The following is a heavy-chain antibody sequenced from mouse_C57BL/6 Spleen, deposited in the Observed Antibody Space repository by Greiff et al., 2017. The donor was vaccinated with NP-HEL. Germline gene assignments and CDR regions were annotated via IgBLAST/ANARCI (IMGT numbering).Heavy chain of an antibody. V-gene: IGHV3-8*01. Sequence: EVHLVESGPGLAKPSQTLSLTCSVTGYSITSDYWNWIRKFPGNKLEYMGYISYSGSTYSNPSLKSRISITRDTSKNQYYLQLNSVTTEDTATYYCARLGGLYDYDERYFDVWGTGTTVTVSS. CDR1: GYSITSDY. D-gene: IGHD2-4*01. CDR3: ARLGGLYDYDERYFDV. J-gene: IGHJ1*03. CDR2: ISYSGST.